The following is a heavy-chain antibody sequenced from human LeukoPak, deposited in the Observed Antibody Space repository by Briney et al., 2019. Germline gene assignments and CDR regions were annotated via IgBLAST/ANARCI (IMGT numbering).Heavy chain of an antibody. J-gene: IGHJ3*02. CDR3: ARTQQLDDAFDI. CDR1: GFTFSDYY. CDR2: ISSSGSTI. V-gene: IGHV3-11*01. Sequence: GGSLRLSCAASGFTFSDYYMSWIRQAPGKGLEWVSYISSSGSTIYYADSVKGRFTISRDNAKNPLYLQMNSLRAEDTAVYYCARTQQLDDAFDIWGQGTMVTVSS. D-gene: IGHD6-13*01.